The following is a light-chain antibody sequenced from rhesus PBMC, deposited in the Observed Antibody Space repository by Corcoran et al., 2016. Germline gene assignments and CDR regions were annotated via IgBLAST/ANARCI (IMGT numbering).Light chain of an antibody. V-gene: IGKV1-33*02. CDR2: AAA. J-gene: IGKJ1*01. CDR3: QQHNSNPRT. Sequence: DIQMTQSPSSLSASVGDRVTITCQASQGISNSLAWYQQKAGKTPKLLIFAAATLQNGVQSGFSGSGSGTVFTLTISNLQPEDVATDFCQQHNSNPRTFGQGTKVEVK. CDR1: QGISNS.